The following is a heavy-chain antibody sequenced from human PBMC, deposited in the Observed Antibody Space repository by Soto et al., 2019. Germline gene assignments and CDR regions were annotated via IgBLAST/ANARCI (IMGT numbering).Heavy chain of an antibody. CDR3: ARNVVPAVPTYYYYGMDV. Sequence: QVQLVESGGGVVQPGRSLRLSCAASGFTFSSYGMHWVRQAPGKGLEWVAVIWYDGSNKYYADSVKGRFTISRDNSKNTLYLQMNSLGAEDTAVYYCARNVVPAVPTYYYYGMDVWGQGTTVTVSS. J-gene: IGHJ6*02. D-gene: IGHD2-2*01. CDR2: IWYDGSNK. CDR1: GFTFSSYG. V-gene: IGHV3-33*01.